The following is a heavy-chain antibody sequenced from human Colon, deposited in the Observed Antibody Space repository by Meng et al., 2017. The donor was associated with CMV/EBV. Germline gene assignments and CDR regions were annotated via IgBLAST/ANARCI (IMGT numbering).Heavy chain of an antibody. J-gene: IGHJ4*01. D-gene: IGHD1-26*01. V-gene: IGHV3-7*01. CDR1: GFTFINYW. CDR3: ASVNFDYYYFKY. Sequence: GESLKISCAASGFTFINYWMSWVRQAPGKGLEWVANIKEDGSDKYYVDSVKGRFTISRDNAKNSLYLQMNSLRAEDTAVYFCASVNFDYYYFKYWGQGALVTVSS. CDR2: IKEDGSDK.